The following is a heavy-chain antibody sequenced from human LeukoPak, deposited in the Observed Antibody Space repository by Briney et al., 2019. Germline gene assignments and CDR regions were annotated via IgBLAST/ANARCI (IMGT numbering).Heavy chain of an antibody. V-gene: IGHV4-34*01. Sequence: PSETLSLTCAVYGGSFSGYYWSWIRQPPGKGLEWIGEINHSESTNYNPSLKSRVTISVDTSKNQFSLKLSSVTAADTAVYYCASHDYGDYPFNYWGQGTLVTVSS. J-gene: IGHJ4*02. CDR3: ASHDYGDYPFNY. D-gene: IGHD4-17*01. CDR2: INHSEST. CDR1: GGSFSGYY.